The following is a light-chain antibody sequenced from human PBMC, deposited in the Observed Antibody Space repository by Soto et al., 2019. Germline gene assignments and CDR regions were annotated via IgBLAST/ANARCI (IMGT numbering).Light chain of an antibody. CDR3: SSYTSSSTLG. Sequence: QSVLTQPASVSGSPGQSITISCPGTSSDVGGYNYVSWYQQHPGKAPKLMIYDVSNRPSGVSNRFSGSKSGNTASLTISGLQAEDEADYYCSSYTSSSTLGFGGGTKLTGL. CDR2: DVS. CDR1: SSDVGGYNY. J-gene: IGLJ2*01. V-gene: IGLV2-14*01.